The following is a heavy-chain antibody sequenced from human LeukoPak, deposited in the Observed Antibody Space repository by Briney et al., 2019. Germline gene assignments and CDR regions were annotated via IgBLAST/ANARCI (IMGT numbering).Heavy chain of an antibody. CDR2: ISSSGATR. D-gene: IGHD4-11*01. V-gene: IGHV3-48*03. CDR1: GFAFSVYE. CDR3: ATLTVASTFDY. J-gene: IGHJ4*02. Sequence: GGSLRLSCAASGFAFSVYEMNWVRQAPGKGLEWISYISSSGATRYYADSVKGRFTISRDDAYNSLFLQMNSLRAEDTAVYYCATLTVASTFDYWGQGTPVTVSS.